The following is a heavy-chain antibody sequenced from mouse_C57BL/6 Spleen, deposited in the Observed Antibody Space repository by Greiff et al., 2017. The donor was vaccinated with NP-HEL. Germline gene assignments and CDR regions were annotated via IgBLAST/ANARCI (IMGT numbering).Heavy chain of an antibody. D-gene: IGHD4-1*01. CDR3: ARNWLYAMDY. V-gene: IGHV5-17*01. CDR2: ISSGSSTI. J-gene: IGHJ4*01. CDR1: GFTFSDYG. Sequence: EVNVVESGGGLVKPGGSLKLSCAASGFTFSDYGMHWVRQAPEKGLEWVAYISSGSSTIYYADTVKGRFTISRDNAKNTLFLQMTSLRSEDTAMYYCARNWLYAMDYWGQGTSVTVSS.